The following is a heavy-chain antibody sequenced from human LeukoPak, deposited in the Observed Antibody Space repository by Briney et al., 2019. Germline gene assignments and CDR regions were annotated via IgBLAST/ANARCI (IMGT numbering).Heavy chain of an antibody. D-gene: IGHD2-15*01. J-gene: IGHJ5*02. CDR3: ARGDILNWFDP. V-gene: IGHV5-10-1*01. CDR1: GYIFTSYW. CDR2: IDPSDSYI. Sequence: PGESLSLSCKGSGYIFTSYWISWVRQMPGKGLDWMGTIDPSDSYINYSPSLQGHVTISADKSIGTAYLQWISLKASDTAMYYCARGDILNWFDPWGQGTLVTVSS.